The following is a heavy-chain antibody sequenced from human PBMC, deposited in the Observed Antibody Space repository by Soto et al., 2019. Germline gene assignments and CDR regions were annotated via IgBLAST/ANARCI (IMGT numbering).Heavy chain of an antibody. V-gene: IGHV3-23*01. CDR1: GFTFSLSA. Sequence: EVQLLESGGGFVQPGESLRLSCAASGFTFSLSAMSWVRQAPGRGLEWVSSISGGGGSTEYADSVKGRFTISRDNSKDTVHLQMNSLRAEDTAVYDCAKGPEYDILTGCDYWGQGALVTVSS. D-gene: IGHD3-9*01. J-gene: IGHJ4*02. CDR2: ISGGGGST. CDR3: AKGPEYDILTGCDY.